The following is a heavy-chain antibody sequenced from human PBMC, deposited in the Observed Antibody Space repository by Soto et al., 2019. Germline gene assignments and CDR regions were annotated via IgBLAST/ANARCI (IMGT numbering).Heavy chain of an antibody. D-gene: IGHD4-17*01. J-gene: IGHJ4*02. CDR3: ARGTSAAYYGDFDYFDY. CDR2: ISSSSSTI. CDR1: GFTFSSYS. V-gene: IGHV3-48*02. Sequence: GGSLRLSCAASGFTFSSYSMNWVRQAPGKGLEGVSYISSSSSTIYYADSVKGRFTISRDNAKNSLYLQMNSLRDEDTAVYYCARGTSAAYYGDFDYFDYWGQGTLVTVSS.